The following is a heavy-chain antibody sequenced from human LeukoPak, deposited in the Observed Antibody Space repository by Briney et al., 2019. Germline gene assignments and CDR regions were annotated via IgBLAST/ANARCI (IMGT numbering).Heavy chain of an antibody. CDR2: IGTAGGS. D-gene: IGHD1-1*01. V-gene: IGHV3-13*01. Sequence: PGGSLRLSCAASGFTFSRHDMHWVRQPTGKGLEWVSAIGTAGGSYYPGSVKGQFTISRENAKNSLYLQMNSLRAGDTAVYYCARAATGFDAFDIWGQGTMVTVSS. J-gene: IGHJ3*02. CDR3: ARAATGFDAFDI. CDR1: GFTFSRHD.